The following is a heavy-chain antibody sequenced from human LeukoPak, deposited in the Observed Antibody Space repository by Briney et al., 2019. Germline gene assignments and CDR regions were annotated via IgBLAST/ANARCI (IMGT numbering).Heavy chain of an antibody. Sequence: SETLSLTCTVSGNSISNYYWSWIRQPAGKGLEWIGRIYTIGSSNYNPSLKSRVTISLDMSKNQFSLKLTSVTAAETAVYYCAREGRYRYGYNEYHLYMDIWGKGTTVTASS. CDR3: AREGRYRYGYNEYHLYMDI. V-gene: IGHV4-4*07. D-gene: IGHD5-18*01. CDR2: IYTIGSS. CDR1: GNSISNYY. J-gene: IGHJ6*03.